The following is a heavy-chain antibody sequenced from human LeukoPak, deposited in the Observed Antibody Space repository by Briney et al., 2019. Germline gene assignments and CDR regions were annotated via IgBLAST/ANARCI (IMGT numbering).Heavy chain of an antibody. CDR3: ARAGLLWFGESRMDV. D-gene: IGHD3-10*01. Sequence: GGSLRLSCVASGFTFSRSWMSWVRRAPGKGLEWVGNKKQDRSEKYYVDSVKGRFTISRDNAKNSLYLQMNSLRAEDTAVYYCARAGLLWFGESRMDVWGQGTTVTVSS. CDR1: GFTFSRSW. V-gene: IGHV3-7*01. J-gene: IGHJ6*02. CDR2: KKQDRSEK.